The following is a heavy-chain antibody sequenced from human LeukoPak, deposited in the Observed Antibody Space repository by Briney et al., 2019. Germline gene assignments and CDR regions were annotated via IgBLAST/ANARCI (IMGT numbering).Heavy chain of an antibody. J-gene: IGHJ4*02. D-gene: IGHD6-13*01. Sequence: SETPSLICSVSGVSIKSSYWSWIRQPPGKGLEWIGDSESINYNPSLRSRVTISVDTSKNQVSLKLSSVTAADTAFYYCARHGHGTYRSTWYSLWGQGTLVTVSS. CDR3: ARHGHGTYRSTWYSL. CDR2: SESI. CDR1: GVSIKSSY. V-gene: IGHV4-59*08.